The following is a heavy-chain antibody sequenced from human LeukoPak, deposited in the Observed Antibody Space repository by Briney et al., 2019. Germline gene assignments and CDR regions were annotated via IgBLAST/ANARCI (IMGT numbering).Heavy chain of an antibody. V-gene: IGHV5-10-1*01. Sequence: GESLKISCKGSGYSFTSYWISWVRQMPGKGLGWRGRIDPSDSYTNYSPSFQGHVTISADKSISTAYLQWSSLKASDTAMYYCARLNSGSYSWFDPWGQGTLVTVSS. J-gene: IGHJ5*02. D-gene: IGHD1-26*01. CDR1: GYSFTSYW. CDR2: IDPSDSYT. CDR3: ARLNSGSYSWFDP.